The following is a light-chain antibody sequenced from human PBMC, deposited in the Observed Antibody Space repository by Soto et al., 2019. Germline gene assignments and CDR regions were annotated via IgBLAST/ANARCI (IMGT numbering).Light chain of an antibody. Sequence: DIQMTQSPSSVSASVGDSVTSPCRGKPGISSWLAWYQQKKGKAPKLQIYAASSLQSGVPSRFSGSVPWTDFTLTISRLQPEDLATYYCQRANSFPITCCQGTRLEIK. CDR2: AAS. J-gene: IGKJ5*01. V-gene: IGKV1-12*01. CDR3: QRANSFPIT. CDR1: PGISSW.